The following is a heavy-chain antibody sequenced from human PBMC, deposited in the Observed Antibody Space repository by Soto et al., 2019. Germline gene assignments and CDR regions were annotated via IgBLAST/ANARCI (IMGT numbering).Heavy chain of an antibody. CDR1: GFTFSSYG. J-gene: IGHJ4*02. V-gene: IGHV3-33*01. Sequence: GGSLRLSCAASGFTFSSYGMHWVRQAPGKGLEWVAVIWYDGSNEYYADSVKGRFTISRDNSKNTLYLQMNSLRAEDTAVYYCARGWRYDYVWGSYRLYYWGQGTLVTVSS. CDR2: IWYDGSNE. D-gene: IGHD3-16*02. CDR3: ARGWRYDYVWGSYRLYY.